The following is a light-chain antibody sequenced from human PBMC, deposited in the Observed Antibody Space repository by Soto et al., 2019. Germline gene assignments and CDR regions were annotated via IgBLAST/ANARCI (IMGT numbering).Light chain of an antibody. J-gene: IGLJ3*02. V-gene: IGLV2-18*02. CDR2: EVS. Sequence: QSALTQPPSVSGSPGQSVTISCTGTTGDVGSYNRVSWYQQPQATAPKLMIYEVSNRPSGVPDRFSGSKSGNTASLTISGLQAEDEADYYCSSYTSSSTWVFGGGTKLTVL. CDR3: SSYTSSSTWV. CDR1: TGDVGSYNR.